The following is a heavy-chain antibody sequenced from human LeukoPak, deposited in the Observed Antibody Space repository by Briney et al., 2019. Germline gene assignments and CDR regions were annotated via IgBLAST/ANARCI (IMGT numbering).Heavy chain of an antibody. Sequence: VASVKVSCKASGGTFSSYAISWVRQAPGLGLEWMGGIIPIFGTANYAQKFQGSVTITADESTSTAYMELSSLRSEDTAVYYCARGGIVVVPAAPYSSGWWSYFDYWGQGTLVTVSS. J-gene: IGHJ4*02. D-gene: IGHD2-2*01. V-gene: IGHV1-69*13. CDR3: ARGGIVVVPAAPYSSGWWSYFDY. CDR2: IIPIFGTA. CDR1: GGTFSSYA.